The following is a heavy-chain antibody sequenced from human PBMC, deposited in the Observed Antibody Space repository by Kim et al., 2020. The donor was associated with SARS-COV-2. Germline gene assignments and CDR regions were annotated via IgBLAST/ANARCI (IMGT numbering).Heavy chain of an antibody. CDR3: ARDSSYGMDV. CDR1: GGSFSGYY. D-gene: IGHD2-15*01. V-gene: IGHV4-34*01. Sequence: SETLSLTCAVYGGSFSGYYWSWIRQPPGKGLEWIGEINHSGSTNYKPSLKSRVTISVDTSKNQFSLKLSSVTAADTAVYYCARDSSYGMDVWGQGTTVTVSS. J-gene: IGHJ6*02. CDR2: INHSGST.